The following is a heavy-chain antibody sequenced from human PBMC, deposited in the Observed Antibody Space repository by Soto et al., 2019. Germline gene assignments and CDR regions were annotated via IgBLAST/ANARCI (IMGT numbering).Heavy chain of an antibody. D-gene: IGHD6-19*01. V-gene: IGHV3-53*04. J-gene: IGHJ5*02. CDR2: IYSGGST. Sequence: EVQLVESGGGLVQPGGSLRLSCAASGFTVSSNYMSWVRQAPGKGLEWVSVIYSGGSTYYADSVKGRFTISRHNSKNRLYLQMNSLRAEDPAVYYCASIGYSSGWHGWFAPWGQGTLVTVSS. CDR3: ASIGYSSGWHGWFAP. CDR1: GFTVSSNY.